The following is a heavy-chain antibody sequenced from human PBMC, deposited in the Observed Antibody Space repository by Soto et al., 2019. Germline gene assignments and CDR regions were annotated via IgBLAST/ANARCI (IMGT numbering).Heavy chain of an antibody. CDR3: AREWSDRGNYYYYGMDV. J-gene: IGHJ6*02. CDR1: GGSLSSGGYY. V-gene: IGHV4-31*03. D-gene: IGHD1-26*01. Sequence: SETMSLPCTVSGGSLSSGGYYWRWIRQHPGKGLEWIGYIYYSGSTYYNPSFKSRVTISVDRSKNQFSLKLSSVTAADTAVYYCAREWSDRGNYYYYGMDVWGEGTKVTDSS. CDR2: IYYSGST.